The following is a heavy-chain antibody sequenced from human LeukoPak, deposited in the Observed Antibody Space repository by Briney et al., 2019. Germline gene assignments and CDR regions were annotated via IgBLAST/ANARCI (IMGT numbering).Heavy chain of an antibody. D-gene: IGHD6-13*01. CDR3: ALLDSSSWYYFDH. V-gene: IGHV3-21*01. CDR2: ISSSSSYI. CDR1: GFTFSSYS. Sequence: GGSLRLSCAASGFTFSSYSMNWVRQAPGKGLEWVSSISSSSSYIYYADSVKGRFTISRDNGKNSLYLQMNSLRAEDTAVYYCALLDSSSWYYFDHWGQGTLVTVSS. J-gene: IGHJ4*02.